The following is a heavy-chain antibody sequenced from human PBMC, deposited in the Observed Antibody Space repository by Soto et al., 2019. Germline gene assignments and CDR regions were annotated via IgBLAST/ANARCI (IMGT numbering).Heavy chain of an antibody. V-gene: IGHV4-38-2*01. D-gene: IGHD6-13*01. CDR3: ARGEYSSSPYNWFDP. CDR2: IYHSGST. Sequence: ETLSLTCAVSGYSISSGYYWGWIRQPPGKGLEWIGSIYHSGSTYYNPSLKSRVTISVDTSKNQFSLKLSSVTAADTAVYYCARGEYSSSPYNWFDPWGQGTLVTVSS. J-gene: IGHJ5*02. CDR1: GYSISSGYY.